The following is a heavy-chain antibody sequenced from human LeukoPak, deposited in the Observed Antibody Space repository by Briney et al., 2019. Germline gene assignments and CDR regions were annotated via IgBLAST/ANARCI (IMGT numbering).Heavy chain of an antibody. Sequence: GASVTVSCKASGYTFTYYYIHWVRQAPGQGPEGMGWINPHSGGTNYAQKSRGRVTMTTDTSLSTAYMELSSLTSDDAAVYYCARDLHQLGTGLDYWGQGTLLTVSS. CDR2: INPHSGGT. V-gene: IGHV1-2*02. CDR3: ARDLHQLGTGLDY. J-gene: IGHJ4*02. CDR1: GYTFTYYY. D-gene: IGHD1-1*01.